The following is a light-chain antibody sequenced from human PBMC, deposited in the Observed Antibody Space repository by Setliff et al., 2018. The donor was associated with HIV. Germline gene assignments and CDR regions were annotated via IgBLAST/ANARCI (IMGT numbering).Light chain of an antibody. V-gene: IGKV1-13*02. Sequence: ATQLTQSPSSLSLSVGDRVTITCRASQGFTTNLAWYQQKSAKSPKLLIYDTSTFQEGVPSRFSGSGSGTNFTLTISSLQPEDFATYYCQQFDSYPRITFGQGTRLEIK. CDR3: QQFDSYPRIT. CDR1: QGFTTN. J-gene: IGKJ5*01. CDR2: DTS.